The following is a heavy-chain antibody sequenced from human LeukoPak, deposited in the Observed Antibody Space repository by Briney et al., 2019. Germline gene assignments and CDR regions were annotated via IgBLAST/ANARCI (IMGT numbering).Heavy chain of an antibody. CDR1: GGSISSSSYY. D-gene: IGHD6-13*01. CDR2: IYYSGST. CDR3: ARGQQLVPPYY. V-gene: IGHV4-39*07. Sequence: SETPSLTCTVSGGSISSSSYYWGWIRQPPGKGLEWIGSIYYSGSTYYNPSLKSRVTISVDTSKNQFSLKLSSVTAADTAVYYCARGQQLVPPYYWGQGTLVTVSS. J-gene: IGHJ4*02.